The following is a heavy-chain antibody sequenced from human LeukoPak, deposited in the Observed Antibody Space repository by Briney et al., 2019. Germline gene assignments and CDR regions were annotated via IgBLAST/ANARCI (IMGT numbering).Heavy chain of an antibody. CDR1: GYTFTSYY. Sequence: ASVKVSCKASGYTFTSYYMHWVRQAPGQGLEWMGWISAYNGNTNYAQKLQGRVTMTTDTSTSTAYMELRSLRSDDTAVYYCARVSRLPHYYYYYMDVWGKGTTVTVSS. V-gene: IGHV1-18*04. D-gene: IGHD6-25*01. CDR3: ARVSRLPHYYYYYMDV. J-gene: IGHJ6*03. CDR2: ISAYNGNT.